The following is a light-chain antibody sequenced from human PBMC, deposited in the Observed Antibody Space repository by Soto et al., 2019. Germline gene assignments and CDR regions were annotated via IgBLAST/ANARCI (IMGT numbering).Light chain of an antibody. CDR3: QQYGSSR. CDR2: GAS. Sequence: EIVLTQSPGTLSLSPGERATLSCRASQSVSSSYLAWYRQKPGQAPRLLIYGASSRATGIPDRFSGSGSGTDFTLTISRLEPEDFAVYYCQQYGSSRFGQGTRLEIK. CDR1: QSVSSSY. V-gene: IGKV3-20*01. J-gene: IGKJ5*01.